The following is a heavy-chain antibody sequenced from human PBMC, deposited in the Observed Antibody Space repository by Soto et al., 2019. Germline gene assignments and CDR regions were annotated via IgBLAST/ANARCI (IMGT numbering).Heavy chain of an antibody. CDR2: ISSSGGST. CDR3: MRPAPRGRHYFYFGMDV. V-gene: IGHV3-23*01. J-gene: IGHJ6*02. Sequence: SGGSLRLSCAVSGFTFSSYAMSWVRQAPRKGLEWVSGISSSGGSTYYADSVKGRFTISRDNSKNTLFLRMNRPRVEDTAVYYCMRPAPRGRHYFYFGMDVWGQGTTVTSP. CDR1: GFTFSSYA. D-gene: IGHD3-10*01.